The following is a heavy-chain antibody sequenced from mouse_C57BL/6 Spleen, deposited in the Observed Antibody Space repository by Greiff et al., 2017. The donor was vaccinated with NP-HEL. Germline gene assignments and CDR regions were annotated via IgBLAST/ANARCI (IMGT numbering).Heavy chain of an antibody. CDR3: ARSGYYGSSYWYFDV. Sequence: QVQLQQSGAELVKPGASVKLSCKASGYTFTSYWMHWVKQRPGQGLEWIGMIHPNSGSTNYNEKFNSKATLTVDKSSSTAYMQLSSLTSEDSAVYYCARSGYYGSSYWYFDVGGTGTTVTVSS. D-gene: IGHD1-1*01. CDR1: GYTFTSYW. V-gene: IGHV1-64*01. CDR2: IHPNSGST. J-gene: IGHJ1*03.